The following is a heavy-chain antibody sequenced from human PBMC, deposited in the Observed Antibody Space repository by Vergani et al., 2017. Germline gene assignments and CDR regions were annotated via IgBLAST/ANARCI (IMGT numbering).Heavy chain of an antibody. V-gene: IGHV3-30*18. CDR2: ISYDGSNK. D-gene: IGHD1-1*01. CDR3: AKDLNWNDARDYYDYMDV. CDR1: GFTFSSYG. Sequence: QVQLVESGGGVVQPGRSLRLSCAASGFTFSSYGMHWVRQAPGKGLEWGAVISYDGSNKYYADSVKGRFTISRDNSKNTLYLPMNSLRADDTAVYYCAKDLNWNDARDYYDYMDVRGK. J-gene: IGHJ6*03.